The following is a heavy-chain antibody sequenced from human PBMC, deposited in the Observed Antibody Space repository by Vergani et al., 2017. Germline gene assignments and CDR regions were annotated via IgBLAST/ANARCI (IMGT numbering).Heavy chain of an antibody. CDR3: AREVGPGLAAY. CDR2: IYTSGST. CDR1: GGSISSGSYY. V-gene: IGHV4-61*02. J-gene: IGHJ4*02. Sequence: QVQLQESGPGLVKPSQTLSLTCTVSGGSISSGSYYWSWIRQPAGKGLEWIGRIYTSGSTHYNPSLKSRVTISVDTSKNQFSLKLSSVTAADTAVYYCAREVGPGLAAYWGQGTLVTVSS. D-gene: IGHD6-13*01.